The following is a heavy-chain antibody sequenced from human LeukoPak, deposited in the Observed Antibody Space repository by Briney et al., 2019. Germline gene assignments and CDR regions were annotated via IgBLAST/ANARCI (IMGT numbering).Heavy chain of an antibody. CDR3: ARESNGGVYFQH. CDR2: IYSGGTI. D-gene: IGHD2-8*02. Sequence: AGGSLRLSCTASGFTVSNNYMSGLRQAPGEGLEWVSVIYSGGTIYYADSVKGRFTISRDNSKNTLYLQMNSLRGEDTALYYCARESNGGVYFQHWGQGTVVTVSS. CDR1: GFTVSNNY. J-gene: IGHJ1*01. V-gene: IGHV3-53*05.